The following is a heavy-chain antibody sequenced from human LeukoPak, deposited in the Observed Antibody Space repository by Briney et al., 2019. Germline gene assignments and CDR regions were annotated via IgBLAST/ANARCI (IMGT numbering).Heavy chain of an antibody. CDR3: ANPPRWELPGL. CDR2: ISYDGSNK. J-gene: IGHJ4*02. Sequence: PGGSLRLSCAASGFTFSSYAMHWVRQAPGKGLEWVAVISYDGSNKYYADSVKGRFTISRDNSKNTLYLRMNSLRAEDTAVYYCANPPRWELPGLWGQGTLVTVSS. CDR1: GFTFSSYA. D-gene: IGHD1-26*01. V-gene: IGHV3-30-3*01.